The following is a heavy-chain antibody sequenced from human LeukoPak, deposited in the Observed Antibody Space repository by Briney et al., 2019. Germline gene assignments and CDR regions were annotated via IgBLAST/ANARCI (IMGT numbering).Heavy chain of an antibody. J-gene: IGHJ4*02. CDR1: GYTFTGYY. D-gene: IGHD1-1*01. V-gene: IGHV1-2*02. CDR3: ARTGTGYRISFDY. CDR2: INPNSGGT. Sequence: GASVKVSCKASGYTFTGYYMHWVRQAPGQGLEWMGWINPNSGGTNYAQKFQGRVTMTRDTSISTAYMELSRLRSDDTAVYYCARTGTGYRISFDYWGQGTLVTVSS.